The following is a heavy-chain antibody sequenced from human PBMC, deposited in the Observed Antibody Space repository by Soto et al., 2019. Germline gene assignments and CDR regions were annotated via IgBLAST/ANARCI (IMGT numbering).Heavy chain of an antibody. D-gene: IGHD1-1*01. CDR3: AKDHFISATGTTDWFDP. CDR2: ISYDGSNK. V-gene: IGHV3-30-3*01. CDR1: GFTFSSYA. Sequence: GGSLRLSCAASGFTFSSYARHWVRQAPGKGLEWVAVISYDGSNKYYADSVKGRFTISRDNSKNTLYLQMNSLRAEDTAVYYCAKDHFISATGTTDWFDPWGQGTLVTVSS. J-gene: IGHJ5*02.